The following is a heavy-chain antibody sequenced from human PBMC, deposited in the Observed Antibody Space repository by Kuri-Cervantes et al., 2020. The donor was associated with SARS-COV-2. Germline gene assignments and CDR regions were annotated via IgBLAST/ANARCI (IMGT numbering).Heavy chain of an antibody. D-gene: IGHD1-26*01. CDR3: ARGGRYYFDY. Sequence: TLSLTFVASGFTFSSNSINWVRQAPGKGLEWVSYISGSCFSIYYAASLKGRFTISRDNAKNSLYLQMNSLTAEDTAVYYCARGGRYYFDYWGQGSLVTVSS. J-gene: IGHJ4*02. CDR2: ISGSCFSI. CDR1: GFTFSSNS. V-gene: IGHV3-21*05.